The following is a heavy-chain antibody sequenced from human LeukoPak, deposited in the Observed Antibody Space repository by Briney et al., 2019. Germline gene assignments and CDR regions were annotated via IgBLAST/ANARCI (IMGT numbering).Heavy chain of an antibody. Sequence: GASVKVSCKASGGTFSSYAISWVRQAPGQGLEWMGGIIPIFGTANYAQKFQGRVTITADESTSTAYMELSSLRSEDTAVYYCARGASGGNDLGYWGQGTLVTVSS. V-gene: IGHV1-69*13. CDR1: GGTFSSYA. J-gene: IGHJ4*02. D-gene: IGHD4-23*01. CDR3: ARGASGGNDLGY. CDR2: IIPIFGTA.